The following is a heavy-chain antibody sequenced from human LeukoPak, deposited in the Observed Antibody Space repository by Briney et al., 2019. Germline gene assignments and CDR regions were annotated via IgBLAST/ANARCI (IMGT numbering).Heavy chain of an antibody. CDR1: GGSFSGYY. CDR2: INHSGST. CDR3: ARSSRFSRGMDV. D-gene: IGHD2-2*01. J-gene: IGHJ6*02. V-gene: IGHV4-34*01. Sequence: PSETLSLTCAVYGGSFSGYYWSWIRQPPGKGLEWIGEINHSGSTNYNPSLRSRVTISVDTSKNQFSLKLSSVTAADTAVYYCARSSRFSRGMDVWGQGTTVTVSS.